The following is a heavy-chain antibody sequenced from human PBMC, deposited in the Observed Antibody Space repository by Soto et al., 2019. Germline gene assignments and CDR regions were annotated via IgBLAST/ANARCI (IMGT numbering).Heavy chain of an antibody. Sequence: SQTLSLPCAISGDSVSSISAAWNWIRQSPSRGLEWLGRTYFRSKWYNDYAGSVKSRITINPDTSRNHFSLQLNTVTPEDTAVYYCSRDRSWRTGYYSGIDVWGQGTTVTVSS. J-gene: IGHJ6*02. D-gene: IGHD1-1*01. CDR2: TYFRSKWYN. CDR3: SRDRSWRTGYYSGIDV. V-gene: IGHV6-1*01. CDR1: GDSVSSISAA.